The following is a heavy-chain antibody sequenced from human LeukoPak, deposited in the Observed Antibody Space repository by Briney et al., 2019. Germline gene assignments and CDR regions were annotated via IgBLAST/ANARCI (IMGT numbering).Heavy chain of an antibody. D-gene: IGHD5-12*01. V-gene: IGHV3-23*01. CDR2: ISGSGGST. CDR1: GFTFSSYA. Sequence: RGSLRLSCAASGFTFSSYAMSWVRQAPGKGLEWVSAISGSGGSTYYADSVKGRFTISRDNSKNTLYLQMNSLRAEDTAVYYCASIVATISYYFDYWGQGTLVTVSS. J-gene: IGHJ4*02. CDR3: ASIVATISYYFDY.